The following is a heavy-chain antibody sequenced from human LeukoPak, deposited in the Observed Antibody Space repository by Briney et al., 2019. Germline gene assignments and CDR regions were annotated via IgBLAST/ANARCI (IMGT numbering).Heavy chain of an antibody. D-gene: IGHD1-1*01. CDR1: GFTFSDYY. CDR2: ITNSGNSI. Sequence: GGSLRLSCAASGFTFSDYYMSWIRQAPGKGLEWVSYITNSGNSIYYADSVKGRFTISRDNTKNSLYLQMNSLRAEDTALYYCAKGPGGYMTENYFDYWGQGTLVTVSS. V-gene: IGHV3-11*01. J-gene: IGHJ4*02. CDR3: AKGPGGYMTENYFDY.